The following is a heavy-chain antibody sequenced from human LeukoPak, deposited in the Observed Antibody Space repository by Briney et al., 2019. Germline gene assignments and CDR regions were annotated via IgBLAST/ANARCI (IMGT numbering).Heavy chain of an antibody. CDR3: ARQQQQLWYD. CDR2: ISSSAGTT. CDR1: EFTFSSYA. V-gene: IGHV3-48*03. Sequence: GGSLRLSCAASEFTFSSYAMNWVRQAPGKGLEWVSYISSSAGTTYYADSVKGRFTISRDNAKNSLYLQMNSLRAEDTAVYFCARQQQQLWYDWGQGTLVTVSS. D-gene: IGHD5-18*01. J-gene: IGHJ4*02.